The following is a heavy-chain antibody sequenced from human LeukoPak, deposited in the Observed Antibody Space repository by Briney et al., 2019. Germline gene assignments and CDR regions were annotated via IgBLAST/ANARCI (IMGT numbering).Heavy chain of an antibody. Sequence: SETLSLTCTVSGGSISSGDYYWSWIRQPPGKGLEWIGYIYYSGSTYYNPSLKSRVIISVDMSKNQFSLKLSSVTAADTAVYYCARTPVSGHYFDYWGQGTLVTVSS. CDR3: ARTPVSGHYFDY. D-gene: IGHD5/OR15-5a*01. CDR1: GGSISSGDYY. V-gene: IGHV4-30-4*01. J-gene: IGHJ4*02. CDR2: IYYSGST.